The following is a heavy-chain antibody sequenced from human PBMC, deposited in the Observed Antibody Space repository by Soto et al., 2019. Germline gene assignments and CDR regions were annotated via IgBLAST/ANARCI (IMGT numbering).Heavy chain of an antibody. D-gene: IGHD3-16*02. CDR1: GFTFSNHG. CDR2: ISYDGSNK. V-gene: IGHV3-30*18. CDR3: AKHRLPTIVITPGFYL. J-gene: IGHJ5*02. Sequence: QVQLVGSGGGVVQPGRSLRLSCAASGFTFSNHGMHWVRQAPGKGLEWVAVISYDGSNKYYAGSVKGRFSISRDNSGFTFFLQMRSLRAEDTAVYYCAKHRLPTIVITPGFYLWGQGTMVTVPS.